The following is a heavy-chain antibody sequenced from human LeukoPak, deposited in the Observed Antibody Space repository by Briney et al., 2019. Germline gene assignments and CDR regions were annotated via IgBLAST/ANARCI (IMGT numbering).Heavy chain of an antibody. CDR1: GFTFSTYA. V-gene: IGHV3-23*01. CDR3: AKDHYDILTGPYDN. CDR2: IRGNGGAT. D-gene: IGHD3-9*01. J-gene: IGHJ4*02. Sequence: PGGSLRLSCAASGFTFSTYAMTWVRQAPGKGLKWVSAIRGNGGATYYADSVKGRFTISRDNSKNTLYLQMNSLRAEDTAVYYCAKDHYDILTGPYDNWGQGTLVTVSS.